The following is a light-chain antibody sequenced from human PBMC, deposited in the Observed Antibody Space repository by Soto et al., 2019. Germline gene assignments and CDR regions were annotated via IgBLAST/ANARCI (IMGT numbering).Light chain of an antibody. V-gene: IGLV1-47*01. CDR3: AAWDDSLRGVI. CDR2: RNN. Sequence: QSVVTQPPSASGTPGQRVTISCSGGSSNIGYSYVYWYQQVPGTAPKLLIQRNNPRPSGVPDRFSGSKSGTSASLAISGLRSEDEADYFCAAWDDSLRGVIFGGGTQLTVL. J-gene: IGLJ2*01. CDR1: SSNIGYSY.